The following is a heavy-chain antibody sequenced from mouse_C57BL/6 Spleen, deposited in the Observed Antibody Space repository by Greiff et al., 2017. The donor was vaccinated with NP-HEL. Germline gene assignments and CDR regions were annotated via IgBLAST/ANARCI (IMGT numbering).Heavy chain of an antibody. D-gene: IGHD2-4*01. CDR2: INPSSGYT. CDR1: GYTFTSYT. Sequence: VKLMESGAELARPGASVKMSCKASGYTFTSYTMHWVKQRPGQGLEWIGYINPSSGYTKYNQKFKDKATLTADKSSSTAYMQLSSLTSEDSAVYYCAREAYDYDGDFDYWGQGTTLTVSS. CDR3: AREAYDYDGDFDY. V-gene: IGHV1-4*01. J-gene: IGHJ2*01.